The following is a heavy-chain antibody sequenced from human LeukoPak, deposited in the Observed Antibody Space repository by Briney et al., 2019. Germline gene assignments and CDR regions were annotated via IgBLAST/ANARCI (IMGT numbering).Heavy chain of an antibody. V-gene: IGHV1-2*02. CDR3: ARVGITGTYSNFDY. Sequence: ASVKVSCKASGYTFTSYYMHWVRQAPGQGLEWMGIINPNSGGTNYAQKFQGRVTMTRDTSISTAYMELSRLRSDDTAVYYCARVGITGTYSNFDYWGQGTLVTVSS. J-gene: IGHJ4*02. CDR1: GYTFTSYY. CDR2: INPNSGGT. D-gene: IGHD1-7*01.